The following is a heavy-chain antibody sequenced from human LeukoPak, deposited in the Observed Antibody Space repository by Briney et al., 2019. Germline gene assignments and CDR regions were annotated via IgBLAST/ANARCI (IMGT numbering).Heavy chain of an antibody. J-gene: IGHJ4*02. D-gene: IGHD3-10*01. CDR1: GYTFTSYG. CDR2: ISAYNGNT. V-gene: IGHV1-18*01. CDR3: ARDHRFGEFPDY. Sequence: ASVKVSCKASGYTFTSYGTSWVRQAPGQGLEWMGWISAYNGNTNYAQKLQDRVTMTTDTSTSTAYMELRSLTSDDTAVYYCARDHRFGEFPDYWGQGTLVTVSS.